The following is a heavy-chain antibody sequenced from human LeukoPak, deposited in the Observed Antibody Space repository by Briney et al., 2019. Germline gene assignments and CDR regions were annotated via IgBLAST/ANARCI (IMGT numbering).Heavy chain of an antibody. D-gene: IGHD6-6*01. Sequence: ASVKVSCKASGYTFTGYYMHWVRQAPGQGLEWMGWINPNSGGTNNAQKFQGRVTMTRDTSISTAYMELSRLRSDDTAVYYCARGYYSSSAFDFWGQGTLVTVSS. V-gene: IGHV1-2*02. CDR2: INPNSGGT. J-gene: IGHJ4*02. CDR3: ARGYYSSSAFDF. CDR1: GYTFTGYY.